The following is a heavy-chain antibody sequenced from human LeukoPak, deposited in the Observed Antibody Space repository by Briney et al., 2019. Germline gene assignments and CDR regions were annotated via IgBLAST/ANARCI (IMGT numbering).Heavy chain of an antibody. D-gene: IGHD1-1*01. CDR1: GYTFTSYD. J-gene: IGHJ4*02. CDR2: MNPNSGNT. Sequence: GASVKVSCKASGYTFTSYDINWVRQATGQGLEWMGWMNPNSGNTGYAQKFQGRVTMTRNTSISTAYMELSSLRSEDTAVYYCARARSGETNPGGDYWGQGSLVTVSS. V-gene: IGHV1-8*01. CDR3: ARARSGETNPGGDY.